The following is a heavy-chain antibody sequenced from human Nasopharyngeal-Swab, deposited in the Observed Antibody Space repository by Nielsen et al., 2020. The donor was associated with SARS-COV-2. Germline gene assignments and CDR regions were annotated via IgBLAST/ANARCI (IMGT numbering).Heavy chain of an antibody. CDR1: GGANSRSSW. J-gene: IGHJ4*02. D-gene: IGHD6-19*01. CDR3: AREWYSSGWYGV. Sequence: ASLSRNTAGEGGANSRSSWRSWVRQPPGKGLEWIGEIYHSGSTNYNPSLKSRVTISVDTSKNQFSLKLSSVIAADTAVYYCAREWYSSGWYGVWGQGTLVTVSS. CDR2: IYHSGST. V-gene: IGHV4-4*02.